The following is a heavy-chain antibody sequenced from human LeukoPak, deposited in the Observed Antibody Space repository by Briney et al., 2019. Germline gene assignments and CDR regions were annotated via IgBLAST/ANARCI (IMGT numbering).Heavy chain of an antibody. CDR2: ISGSGGST. D-gene: IGHD3-22*01. CDR3: AKDPGRYYYDSSAFDY. J-gene: IGHJ4*02. Sequence: GGSLRLSCAASGFTFSSYAMSWVRQAPGKGLEWVSAISGSGGSTYYAYSVKGRFTISRDNSKNTLYLQMNSLRAEDTAVYYCAKDPGRYYYDSSAFDYWGQETLVTVSS. CDR1: GFTFSSYA. V-gene: IGHV3-23*01.